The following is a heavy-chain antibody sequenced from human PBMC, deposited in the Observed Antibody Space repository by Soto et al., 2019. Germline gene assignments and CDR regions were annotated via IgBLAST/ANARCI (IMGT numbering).Heavy chain of an antibody. J-gene: IGHJ5*02. D-gene: IGHD5-18*01. V-gene: IGHV4-30-4*01. CDR1: RAFINSGGFY. Sequence: PSETLSLTCSVSRAFINSGGFYYSWIRQPPGKGLEWLGYIFHSGSTLYNPSLRGRLTLSADTSRNQLSLYLTSVTAADTAVYYCARGRGYSYGLDPWGQGTLVTAPQ. CDR2: IFHSGST. CDR3: ARGRGYSYGLDP.